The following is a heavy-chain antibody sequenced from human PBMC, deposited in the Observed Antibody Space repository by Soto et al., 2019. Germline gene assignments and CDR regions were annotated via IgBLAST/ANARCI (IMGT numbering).Heavy chain of an antibody. CDR3: AKAGYSSSWYLYY. Sequence: HPGGSLRLSCAASGFTFSSYAMSWVRQAPGKGLEWVSAISGSGGSTYYADSVKGWFTISRDNSKNTLYLQMNSLRAEDTAVYYCAKAGYSSSWYLYYWGQGTLVTVSS. D-gene: IGHD6-13*01. CDR2: ISGSGGST. V-gene: IGHV3-23*01. J-gene: IGHJ4*02. CDR1: GFTFSSYA.